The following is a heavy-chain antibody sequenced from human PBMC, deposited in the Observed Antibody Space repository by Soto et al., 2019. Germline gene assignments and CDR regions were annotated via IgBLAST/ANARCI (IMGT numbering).Heavy chain of an antibody. D-gene: IGHD3-10*01. CDR1: GYTFARDQ. Sequence: ASVKVSCKASGYTFARDQIHWVRQAPGQGLEWMGMIDPSGGKTNYAQKFQGRVTMTRDTSTSTVYMALSSLRSEDTAIYFCGRVMRSLLSITALDTWGQGTLVTVSS. V-gene: IGHV1-46*01. J-gene: IGHJ5*02. CDR2: IDPSGGKT. CDR3: GRVMRSLLSITALDT.